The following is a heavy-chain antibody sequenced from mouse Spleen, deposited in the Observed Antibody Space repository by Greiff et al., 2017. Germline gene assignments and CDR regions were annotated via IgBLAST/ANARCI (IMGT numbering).Heavy chain of an antibody. D-gene: IGHD4-1*02. Sequence: VQLQQSGAELVKPGASVKLSCTASGFNIKDTYMHWVKQRPEQGLEWIGRIDPANGNTKYDPKFQGKATITADTSSNTAYLQLSSLTSEDTAVYYCALPNWDEAWFAYWGQGTLVTVSA. J-gene: IGHJ3*01. CDR3: ALPNWDEAWFAY. CDR2: IDPANGNT. V-gene: IGHV14-3*02. CDR1: GFNIKDTY.